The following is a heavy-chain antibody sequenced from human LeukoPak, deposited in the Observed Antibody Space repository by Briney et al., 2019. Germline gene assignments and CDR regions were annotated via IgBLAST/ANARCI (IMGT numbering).Heavy chain of an antibody. CDR3: ARGSHHYYDSSGFLGY. CDR1: GDSISSYY. J-gene: IGHJ4*02. CDR2: TYYSGRT. Sequence: PSETLSLTCTVSGDSISSYYWSWIRQPPGKGLELIGYTYYSGRTNYNPSLKSRVTILVDTSKNQFSLKLSSVTAADTAVYYCARGSHHYYDSSGFLGYWGQGTLVTVSS. V-gene: IGHV4-59*01. D-gene: IGHD3-22*01.